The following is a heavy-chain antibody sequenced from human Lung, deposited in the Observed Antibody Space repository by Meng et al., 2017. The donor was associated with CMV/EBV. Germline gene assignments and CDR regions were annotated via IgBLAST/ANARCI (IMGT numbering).Heavy chain of an antibody. Sequence: QRQLQESGPGLVKPSQTLSLTCTVSGGSISSGDYDWSWIRQPPGKGLEWIGYIYYSGSTYYNPSLKSRVTISVDTSKNQFSLKLSSVTAADTAVYYCARALDTAMVTFDYWGQGTLVTVSS. CDR1: GGSISSGDYD. CDR2: IYYSGST. D-gene: IGHD5-18*01. CDR3: ARALDTAMVTFDY. V-gene: IGHV4-30-4*08. J-gene: IGHJ4*02.